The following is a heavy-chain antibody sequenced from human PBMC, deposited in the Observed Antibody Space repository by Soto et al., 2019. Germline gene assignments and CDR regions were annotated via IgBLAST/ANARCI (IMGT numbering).Heavy chain of an antibody. CDR1: GYSFTSYW. Sequence: PGESLKISCKGSGYSFTSYWIGWVRQMPGKGLEWMGIIYPGGSDTRYSPSFQGQVTISADKSISTAYLQWSSLKASDTAMYYCASVRYSSGWSTAFDYWGQGTLVTVSS. D-gene: IGHD6-19*01. V-gene: IGHV5-51*01. CDR3: ASVRYSSGWSTAFDY. J-gene: IGHJ4*02. CDR2: IYPGGSDT.